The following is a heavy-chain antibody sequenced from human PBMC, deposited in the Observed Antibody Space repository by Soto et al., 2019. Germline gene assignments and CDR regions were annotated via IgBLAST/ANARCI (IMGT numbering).Heavy chain of an antibody. CDR3: ARERYDSSWSSAKYFHH. CDR1: GYTFTSYG. CDR2: ISAYNGNT. J-gene: IGHJ1*01. D-gene: IGHD6-13*01. Sequence: ASVKVSCKASGYTFTSYGIHWVRQAPGQGLEWMGWISAYNGNTNYAQKLQGRVTMTTDTSTSTAYMELRSLRSDDTAVYYCARERYDSSWSSAKYFHHCGQGTFVTVS. V-gene: IGHV1-18*01.